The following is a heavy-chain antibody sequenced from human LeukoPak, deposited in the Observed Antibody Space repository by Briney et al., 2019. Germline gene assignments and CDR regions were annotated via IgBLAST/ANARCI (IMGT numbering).Heavy chain of an antibody. D-gene: IGHD3-10*01. CDR2: IYTSGST. CDR1: GGSISSYY. V-gene: IGHV4-4*07. Sequence: SETLSLTCTVSGGSISSYYWNWIRQPAGKGLEWIGRIYTSGSTNYNPSLKSRVTISMDTSKNQFSLKLSSVTAADTAVYYCARGKIWSPVYLSHWGQGTLVTVSS. CDR3: ARGKIWSPVYLSH. J-gene: IGHJ4*02.